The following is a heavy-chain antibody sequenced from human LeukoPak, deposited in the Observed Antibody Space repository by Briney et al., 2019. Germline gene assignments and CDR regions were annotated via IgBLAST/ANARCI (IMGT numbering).Heavy chain of an antibody. D-gene: IGHD2-2*01. Sequence: GGSPRLSCAVSRFTFSRNAMHWVRQAPGKGLEWVAFVRYDESTKFYADSVKGRFTISRDNSKTTLYLQMNSLRPEDTAVYYCAKDVPAAYFDYWGQGTLVTVSS. CDR2: VRYDESTK. CDR1: RFTFSRNA. J-gene: IGHJ4*02. V-gene: IGHV3-30*02. CDR3: AKDVPAAYFDY.